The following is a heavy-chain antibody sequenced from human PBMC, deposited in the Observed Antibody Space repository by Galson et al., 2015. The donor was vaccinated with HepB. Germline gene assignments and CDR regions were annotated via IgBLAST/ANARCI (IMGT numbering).Heavy chain of an antibody. D-gene: IGHD2-15*01. J-gene: IGHJ3*02. CDR1: GGSISSSSYY. CDR2: VYYSGST. Sequence: SETLSLTCSVSGGSISSSSYYWGWIRQPPGKGLEWIGTVYYSGSTYYNPSLKSRVTISVDTSKNQFSLKLSSVTAADTAVYYCARQGYCSPASCYRSGGALDIWGQGTLVTVSS. V-gene: IGHV4-39*01. CDR3: ARQGYCSPASCYRSGGALDI.